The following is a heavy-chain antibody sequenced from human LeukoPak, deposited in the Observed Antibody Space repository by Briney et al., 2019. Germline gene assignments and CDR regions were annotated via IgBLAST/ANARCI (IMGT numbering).Heavy chain of an antibody. CDR2: IYYSGSA. Sequence: SETLSLTCTVSGGSISDSNYYWGWIRQPPGRGLEWIGNIYYSGSAYYSPSLKSRVTVSVDTSKNQFSLKLYSVTAADTALYYCARQPTIAAARIDPWGQGTLVTVSS. J-gene: IGHJ5*02. V-gene: IGHV4-39*01. D-gene: IGHD6-25*01. CDR1: GGSISDSNYY. CDR3: ARQPTIAAARIDP.